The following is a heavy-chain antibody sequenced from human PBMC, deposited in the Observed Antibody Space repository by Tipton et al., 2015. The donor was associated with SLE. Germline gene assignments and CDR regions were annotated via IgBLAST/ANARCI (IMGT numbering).Heavy chain of an antibody. V-gene: IGHV3-48*03. CDR2: ISSSGSTV. CDR1: GFTLSAYE. D-gene: IGHD2/OR15-2a*01. Sequence: SLRLSCAASGFTLSAYEMNWVRQAPGKGLEWVSYISSSGSTVYYADSVKGRFTISRDNAKNSLYLQMSSLRAEDTAVYYCSREYFGEAFDSWGQGTMVTVSS. J-gene: IGHJ3*02. CDR3: SREYFGEAFDS.